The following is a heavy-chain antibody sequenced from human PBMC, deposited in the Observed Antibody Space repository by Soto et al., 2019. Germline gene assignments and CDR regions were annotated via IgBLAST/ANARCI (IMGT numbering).Heavy chain of an antibody. CDR3: ASYGGGQTDAFDI. Sequence: SETLSLTCTVSGGSISSYYWSWIRQPPGKRLEWIGYIYYSGSTNYNPSLKSRVTISVDTSKNQFSLKLSSVTAADTAVYYCASYGGGQTDAFDIWGQGTMVTVSS. J-gene: IGHJ3*02. CDR1: GGSISSYY. CDR2: IYYSGST. V-gene: IGHV4-59*01. D-gene: IGHD2-15*01.